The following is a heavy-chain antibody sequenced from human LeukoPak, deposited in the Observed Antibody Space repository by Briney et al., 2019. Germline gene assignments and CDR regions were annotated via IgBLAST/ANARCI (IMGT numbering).Heavy chain of an antibody. CDR3: ARASRPSSGTSSSLDY. Sequence: PGGSLRLSCAASGFTFSSYWMHWVRQAPGKGLVWVSRINSDGSSTSYADSVKGRFTISRDNAKNSLYLQMNSLRAEDTAVYYCARASRPSSGTSSSLDYWGQGTLVTVSS. V-gene: IGHV3-74*01. J-gene: IGHJ4*02. CDR1: GFTFSSYW. D-gene: IGHD6-13*01. CDR2: INSDGSST.